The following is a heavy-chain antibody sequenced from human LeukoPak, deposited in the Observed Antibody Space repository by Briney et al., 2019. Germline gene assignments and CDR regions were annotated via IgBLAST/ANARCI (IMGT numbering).Heavy chain of an antibody. V-gene: IGHV1-18*01. CDR2: ISAYNGNT. D-gene: IGHD6-13*01. Sequence: VASVKVSCKASGYTFTSYGISWVRQAPGQGLEWMGWISAYNGNTNYAQKLQGGVTMTTDTSTSTAYMELRSLRPDDTAVYYCARTGYSSSWSDAFDIWGQGTMVTVSS. CDR1: GYTFTSYG. CDR3: ARTGYSSSWSDAFDI. J-gene: IGHJ3*02.